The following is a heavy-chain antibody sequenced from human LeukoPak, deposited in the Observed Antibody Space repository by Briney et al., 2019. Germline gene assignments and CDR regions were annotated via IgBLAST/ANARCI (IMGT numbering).Heavy chain of an antibody. V-gene: IGHV4-59*08. Sequence: SEALSLTCTVSGGSISSYYWSWIRQPPGKGLEWIGYIYYSGSTSYNPSLKSRVTISVDTSKNQFSLKLSSVTGADTAVYYCARHMVRGVIPYYMDVWGKGTTVTVSS. D-gene: IGHD3-10*01. J-gene: IGHJ6*03. CDR1: GGSISSYY. CDR3: ARHMVRGVIPYYMDV. CDR2: IYYSGST.